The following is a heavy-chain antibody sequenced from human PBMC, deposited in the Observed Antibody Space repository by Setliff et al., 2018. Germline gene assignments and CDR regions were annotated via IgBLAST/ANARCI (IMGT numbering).Heavy chain of an antibody. Sequence: SVKVSCKASGGSFSSYGITWVRQAPGQGLEWMGGTIPMFGTTNYAQKFQGRVTIITDESTSTAYMELSSLRSEDTAVYFCAREGVDTRSSTDYRYYMDVWGEGTTVTVSS. J-gene: IGHJ6*03. D-gene: IGHD5-18*01. CDR1: GGSFSSYG. CDR2: TIPMFGTT. CDR3: AREGVDTRSSTDYRYYMDV. V-gene: IGHV1-69*05.